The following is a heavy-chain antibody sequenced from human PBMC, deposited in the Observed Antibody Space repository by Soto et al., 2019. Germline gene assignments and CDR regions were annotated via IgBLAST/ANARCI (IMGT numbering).Heavy chain of an antibody. J-gene: IGHJ6*02. V-gene: IGHV1-69*01. CDR2: IIPIFGTA. D-gene: IGHD2-15*01. Sequence: QVQLVQSGAEVKKPGSSVKVSCKASGGTFSSYAISWVRQAPGQGLEWMGGIIPIFGTANYAQKFQGRVTITADESTSTAYMELSSLRSEDTAVYYCASSPIVVVVAARGPRGYYYGMDVWGQGTTVTVSS. CDR1: GGTFSSYA. CDR3: ASSPIVVVVAARGPRGYYYGMDV.